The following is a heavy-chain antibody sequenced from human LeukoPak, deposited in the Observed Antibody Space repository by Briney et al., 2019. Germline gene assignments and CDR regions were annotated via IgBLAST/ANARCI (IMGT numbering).Heavy chain of an antibody. Sequence: ASVKVSCKASGYTFTSYYMHWVRQAPGQGLEWMGIINPSGGSTSYAQKFQGRVTMTRDTSTSTAYMELSSLRSEDTAVYYCARGNHVEMATISHDYWGQGTLVTVSS. CDR1: GYTFTSYY. CDR3: ARGNHVEMATISHDY. D-gene: IGHD5-24*01. CDR2: INPSGGST. V-gene: IGHV1-46*03. J-gene: IGHJ4*02.